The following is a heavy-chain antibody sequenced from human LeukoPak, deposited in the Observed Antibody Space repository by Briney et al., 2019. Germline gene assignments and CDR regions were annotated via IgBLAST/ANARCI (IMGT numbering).Heavy chain of an antibody. V-gene: IGHV3-15*01. Sequence: GGSLRLSCAASGLTFSNAWMSWVRQAPGKGLEWVGRINSKTDGGTTDYAAPVKGRFTISRDDSKNTVYLQMNSLKTEDTAVYYCTSLPFDYWGQGTLVTVSS. J-gene: IGHJ4*02. CDR2: INSKTDGGTT. CDR1: GLTFSNAW. CDR3: TSLPFDY.